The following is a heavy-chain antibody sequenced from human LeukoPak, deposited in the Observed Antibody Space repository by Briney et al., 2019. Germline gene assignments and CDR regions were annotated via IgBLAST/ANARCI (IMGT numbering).Heavy chain of an antibody. CDR3: ARDQSPAPAWFDP. CDR1: GFTFNTYW. D-gene: IGHD2-2*01. V-gene: IGHV3-74*01. Sequence: GGSLRLSCAASGFTFNTYWMHWVRQAPGMGLVWVSRINSDGSATTYADSVKGRFTISRDNAKNMLYLQMSSLRTEDTAVYYCARDQSPAPAWFDPWGQGTLVTVSS. CDR2: INSDGSAT. J-gene: IGHJ5*02.